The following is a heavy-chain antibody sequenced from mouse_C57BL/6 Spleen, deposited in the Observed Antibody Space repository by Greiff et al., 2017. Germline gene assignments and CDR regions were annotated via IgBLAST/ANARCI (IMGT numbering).Heavy chain of an antibody. J-gene: IGHJ2*01. CDR3: ARDYGSSSDFDY. CDR1: GYTFTSYW. CDR2: IHPNSGST. V-gene: IGHV1-64*01. D-gene: IGHD1-1*01. Sequence: QVQLQQPGAELVKPGASVKLSCKASGYTFTSYWMHWVKQRPGQGLEWIGMIHPNSGSTNYNEKFKSKATLTVDKSSSTAYMQRSSLTSEDSAVYYCARDYGSSSDFDYWGQGTTLTVSS.